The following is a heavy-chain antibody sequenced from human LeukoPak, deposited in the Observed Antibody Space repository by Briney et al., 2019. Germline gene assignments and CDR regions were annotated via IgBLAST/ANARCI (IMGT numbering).Heavy chain of an antibody. CDR3: ATYNWSYDVDY. CDR1: GFTFSNSW. J-gene: IGHJ4*02. CDR2: ISPDGRET. V-gene: IGHV3-74*01. D-gene: IGHD1-7*01. Sequence: GGSLRLSCAASGFTFSNSWMYWVRQAPEKGLVWVSGISPDGRETRYADSVKGRFTISRDNAKYTLYLQMNSLRADDTAVYYCATYNWSYDVDYWGEGSLVTVSS.